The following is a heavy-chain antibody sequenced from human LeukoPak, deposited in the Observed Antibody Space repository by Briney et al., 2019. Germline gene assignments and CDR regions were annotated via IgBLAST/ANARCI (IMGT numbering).Heavy chain of an antibody. CDR2: INPNSGGT. V-gene: IGHV1-2*02. D-gene: IGHD5-24*01. CDR1: GYTFTGYY. Sequence: ASVKVSRKASGYTFTGYYMHWVRQAPGQGLEWMGWINPNSGGTNYAQKFQGRVTMNRDTSISTAYMELSRLRSDDTAVYYCAREAGRDGYNLDYWGQGTLVTVSS. CDR3: AREAGRDGYNLDY. J-gene: IGHJ4*02.